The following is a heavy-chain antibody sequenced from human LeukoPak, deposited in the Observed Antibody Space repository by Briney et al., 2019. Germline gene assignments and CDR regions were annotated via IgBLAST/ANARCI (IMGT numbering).Heavy chain of an antibody. CDR1: GFTFSSNA. CDR2: ISGSGGST. Sequence: GGSLRLSCAVSGFTFSSNAMSWVRQAPGKGLEWVSSISGSGGSTYYADSVKGRFTISRDNSKSTLYLQMNSLRAEDTAVYYCAKDIGAAGYWGQGTLVTVSS. V-gene: IGHV3-23*01. J-gene: IGHJ4*02. CDR3: AKDIGAAGY. D-gene: IGHD3-3*01.